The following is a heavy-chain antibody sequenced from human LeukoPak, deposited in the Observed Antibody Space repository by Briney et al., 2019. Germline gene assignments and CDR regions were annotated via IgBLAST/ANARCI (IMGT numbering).Heavy chain of an antibody. CDR2: MYLSGTT. CDR1: GDSINSLDL. Sequence: TSETLSLTCTVSGDSINSLDLWSWVRQPPGQGLEWIREMYLSGTTHSNPSVKSRVTISIDKSKNQFFLNLSSVTAADTAVYYCAGLVGRYSSGLYYYYFDYWGQGTLVTVSS. J-gene: IGHJ4*02. V-gene: IGHV4-4*02. D-gene: IGHD3-22*01. CDR3: AGLVGRYSSGLYYYYFDY.